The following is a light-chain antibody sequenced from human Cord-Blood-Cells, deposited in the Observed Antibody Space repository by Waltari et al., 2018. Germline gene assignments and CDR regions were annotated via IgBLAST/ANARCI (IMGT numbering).Light chain of an antibody. CDR1: SSDVGSCNL. V-gene: IGLV2-23*01. J-gene: IGLJ2*01. CDR3: CSYASSSTV. CDR2: EGS. Sequence: SPGQPLTISCTGTSSDVGSCNLVSWYQQHPGKAPKLMFYEGSKRPSGVSNRFSGSKSGNTASLTISGLQAEDEDDYYCCSYASSSTVFGGGTKLTVL.